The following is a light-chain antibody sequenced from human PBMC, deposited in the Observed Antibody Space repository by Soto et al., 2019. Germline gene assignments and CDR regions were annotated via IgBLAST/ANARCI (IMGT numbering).Light chain of an antibody. CDR1: ENVRTF. Sequence: EVVLTQSPATLSLSPGERATLSCRASENVRTFVDWYQQKPGQAPRLLIYGASNRATGIPARFSGSGSGTDFTLTISNLEPEDFAIYYCQFYGSSLITFGQGTRLEIK. CDR3: QFYGSSLIT. V-gene: IGKV3-11*01. J-gene: IGKJ5*01. CDR2: GAS.